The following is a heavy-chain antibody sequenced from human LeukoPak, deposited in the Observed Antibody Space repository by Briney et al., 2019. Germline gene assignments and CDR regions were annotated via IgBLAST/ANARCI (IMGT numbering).Heavy chain of an antibody. CDR3: ARAASYFYGSGIDS. J-gene: IGHJ4*02. CDR2: IFSRGNT. D-gene: IGHD3-10*01. V-gene: IGHV4-59*12. Sequence: SEILSLTCTVSGDSISNYYWSWIRQPPGKGLEWTGYIFSRGNTNYNPSLQSRVTISVDTSKKQISLKLRSVTAADAAVYYCARAASYFYGSGIDSWGQGTQVIVSS. CDR1: GDSISNYY.